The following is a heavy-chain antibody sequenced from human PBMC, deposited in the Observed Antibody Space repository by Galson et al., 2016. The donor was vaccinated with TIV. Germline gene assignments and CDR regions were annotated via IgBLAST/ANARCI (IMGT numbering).Heavy chain of an antibody. V-gene: IGHV1-24*01. J-gene: IGHJ4*02. CDR3: ATDRVYYYDSSGYS. CDR1: GVTFNSYA. CDR2: FDPEDGET. Sequence: SVKVSCKASGVTFNSYAISWVRQAPGQGLEWMGGFDPEDGETIYAQKFQGRVSMTEDTFTDTAYMELSSLVSDDTAVYYCATDRVYYYDSSGYSWGQGTLVTVSS. D-gene: IGHD3-22*01.